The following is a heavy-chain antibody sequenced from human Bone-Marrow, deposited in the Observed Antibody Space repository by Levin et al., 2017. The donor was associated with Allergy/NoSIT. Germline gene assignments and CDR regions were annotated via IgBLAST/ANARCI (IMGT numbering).Heavy chain of an antibody. Sequence: ASVKVSCKPSGYTFTSYFLAWVRQAPGQGLEWMGWINPNSGGADYAQKFQGRVTMTRDTSISTAYMELSGLRSDDTAVYYCVRSRSFYFDNWGQGTLVTVSS. CDR1: GYTFTSYF. CDR3: VRSRSFYFDN. J-gene: IGHJ4*02. D-gene: IGHD6-6*01. V-gene: IGHV1-2*02. CDR2: INPNSGGA.